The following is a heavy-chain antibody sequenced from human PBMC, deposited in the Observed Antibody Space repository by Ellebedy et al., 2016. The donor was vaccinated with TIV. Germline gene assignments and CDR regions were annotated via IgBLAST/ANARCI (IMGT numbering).Heavy chain of an antibody. CDR2: INHSGST. Sequence: SETLSLXXAVYGGSFSGYYWSWIRQPPGKGLEWIGEINHSGSTNYNPSLKSRVTISVDTSKNQFSLKLSSVTAADTAVYYCARPYDAYDAFDIWGQGTMVTVSS. J-gene: IGHJ3*02. CDR3: ARPYDAYDAFDI. D-gene: IGHD3-16*01. CDR1: GGSFSGYY. V-gene: IGHV4-34*01.